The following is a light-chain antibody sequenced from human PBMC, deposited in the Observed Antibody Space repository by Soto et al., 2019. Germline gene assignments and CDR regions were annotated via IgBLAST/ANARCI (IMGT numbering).Light chain of an antibody. Sequence: QSVLTQPASVSGSPGQSITISCTGTSSDVGGYNYVSWYQQHPGKAPKLMIYEVSNRPSGVSNRFSGSKSGNTASLTTSGLQAADEADYYCSSYTSSSTLVVFGGGTKLTVL. V-gene: IGLV2-14*01. CDR2: EVS. J-gene: IGLJ2*01. CDR1: SSDVGGYNY. CDR3: SSYTSSSTLVV.